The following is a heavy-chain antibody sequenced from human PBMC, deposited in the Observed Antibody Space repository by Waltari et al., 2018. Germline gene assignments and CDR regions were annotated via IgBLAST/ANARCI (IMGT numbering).Heavy chain of an antibody. CDR3: AKGEPLMRTTKE. CDR1: GFTFGTYN. Sequence: EVQLLESGGGLVQPGGSLILSCAASGFTFGTYNMGWVRQAPGKGLAWVSTIDSGGSTYYADAVKGRFTISRDNPKNTLSLQMNSLRAEDTAIYYCAKGEPLMRTTKEWGQGTLVTVSS. D-gene: IGHD1-7*01. V-gene: IGHV3-23*01. CDR2: IDSGGST. J-gene: IGHJ4*02.